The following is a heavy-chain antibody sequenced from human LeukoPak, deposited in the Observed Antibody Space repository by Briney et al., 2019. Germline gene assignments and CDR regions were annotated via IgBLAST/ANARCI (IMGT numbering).Heavy chain of an antibody. V-gene: IGHV3-7*04. D-gene: IGHD6-19*01. CDR2: IKQDGSEK. Sequence: GGSLRLSCAASEISFSDYWMSWVRQAPGKGLEWVANIKQDGSEKFYADSVKGRFTISRDNAKNSLYLQMNSLRVEDTAVYYCGGGSGWSHEFWGQGALVTVSS. J-gene: IGHJ4*02. CDR1: EISFSDYW. CDR3: GGGSGWSHEF.